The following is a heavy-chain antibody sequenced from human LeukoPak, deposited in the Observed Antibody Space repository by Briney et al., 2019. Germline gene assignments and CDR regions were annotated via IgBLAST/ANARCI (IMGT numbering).Heavy chain of an antibody. Sequence: SVKVSCKASGYTFTSYGISWVRQAPGQGLEWMGRIIPILGIANYAQKFQGRVTITADKSTSTAYMELSSLRSEDTAVYYCAREALVDGSGSYYTNPWGQGTLVTVSS. CDR2: IIPILGIA. CDR3: AREALVDGSGSYYTNP. J-gene: IGHJ5*02. V-gene: IGHV1-69*04. D-gene: IGHD3-10*01. CDR1: GYTFTSYG.